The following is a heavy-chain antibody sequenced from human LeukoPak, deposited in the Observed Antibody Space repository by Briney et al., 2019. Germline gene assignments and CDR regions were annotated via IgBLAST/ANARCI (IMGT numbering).Heavy chain of an antibody. V-gene: IGHV3-20*01. J-gene: IGHJ5*02. Sequence: GGSLRLSRAASGLTLDDYGMGGVRPASAKGREWGSVINWNGGSTGYADSVKGRFTNSRDNAKNSLFLQMNSLRAEDTALYHCAASFGDYVNWFDPWGQGTLVTVSS. D-gene: IGHD4-17*01. CDR3: AASFGDYVNWFDP. CDR2: INWNGGST. CDR1: GLTLDDYG.